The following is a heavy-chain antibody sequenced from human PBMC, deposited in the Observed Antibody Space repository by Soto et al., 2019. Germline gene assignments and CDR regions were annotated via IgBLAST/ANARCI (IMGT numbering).Heavy chain of an antibody. CDR3: ARDPFGATQSEY. CDR2: IIPMFRKP. V-gene: IGHV1-69*01. D-gene: IGHD3-10*01. CDR1: GGPFRSFA. J-gene: IGHJ4*02. Sequence: QVQLVQSGAEVKKPGSSVKVSCKTSGGPFRSFAISWVRQAPGQGLEWMGGIIPMFRKPHYAQKFQGRRTITADESTSTAYMDLGSLRSDDTAMYYCARDPFGATQSEYWGQGTLVTVSS.